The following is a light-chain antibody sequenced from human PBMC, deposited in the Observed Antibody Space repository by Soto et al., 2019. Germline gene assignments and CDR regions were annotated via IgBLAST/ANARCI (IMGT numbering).Light chain of an antibody. CDR1: QGISNY. V-gene: IGKV1-27*01. CDR2: AAS. Sequence: DIPMTQSPSSLSASVGDRVTITCRASQGISNYLAWYQQKPGKVPKLLIYAASTLQSGVPSRFSGSGSGTDFTLTISSLHPEDVATYYCQKYNSAPSTFGPGTKVDIK. CDR3: QKYNSAPST. J-gene: IGKJ3*01.